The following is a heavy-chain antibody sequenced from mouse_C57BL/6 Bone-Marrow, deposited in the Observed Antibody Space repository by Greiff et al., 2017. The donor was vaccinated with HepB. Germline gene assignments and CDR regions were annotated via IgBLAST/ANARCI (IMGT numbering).Heavy chain of an antibody. CDR3: AREDDYGAGFAY. J-gene: IGHJ3*01. V-gene: IGHV1-55*01. CDR2: IYPGSGST. CDR1: GYTFTSYW. Sequence: VQLQQPGAELVKPGASVKMSCKASGYTFTSYWITWVKQRPGQGLEWIGDIYPGSGSTNYNEKFKSKDTLTVDTSSSTAYMQLSSLTSEASAVYYCAREDDYGAGFAYWGQGTLVTVSA. D-gene: IGHD2-4*01.